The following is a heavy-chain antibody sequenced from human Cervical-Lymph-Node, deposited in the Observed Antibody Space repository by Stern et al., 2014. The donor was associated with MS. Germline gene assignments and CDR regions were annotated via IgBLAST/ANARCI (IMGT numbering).Heavy chain of an antibody. CDR1: GYTFTSYG. Sequence: VQLVESGAEVKKPGASVKVYCKASGYTFTSYGISWVRQAPGQGLEWMGWISAYNGNTNYAQKLQGRVTMTTDTSTSTAYMELRSLRSDDTAVYYCAADYDFWSGHHAFDIWGQGTMVTVSS. D-gene: IGHD3-3*01. V-gene: IGHV1-18*04. CDR2: ISAYNGNT. J-gene: IGHJ3*02. CDR3: AADYDFWSGHHAFDI.